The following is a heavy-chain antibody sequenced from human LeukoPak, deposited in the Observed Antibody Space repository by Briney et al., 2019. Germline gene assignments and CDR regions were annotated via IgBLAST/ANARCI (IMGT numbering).Heavy chain of an antibody. CDR1: GFTFSSYA. CDR3: AKTPTIKPSYYHYYYMDV. J-gene: IGHJ6*03. CDR2: ISGSGGST. V-gene: IGHV3-23*01. Sequence: GGSLRLSCAASGFTFSSYAMSWVRQAPGKGLEWVSAISGSGGSTYYADSVKGRFTISRDNSKNTLYLQMNSLRAEDTAVYYCAKTPTIKPSYYHYYYMDVWGKGTTVTVSS. D-gene: IGHD5-12*01.